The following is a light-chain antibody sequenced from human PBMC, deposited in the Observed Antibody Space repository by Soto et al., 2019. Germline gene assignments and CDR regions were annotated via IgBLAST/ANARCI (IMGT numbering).Light chain of an antibody. CDR2: GAS. J-gene: IGKJ1*01. CDR3: QQYNNWPPWT. V-gene: IGKV3-15*01. CDR1: QSFSSN. Sequence: EIVMTQSPATLSVSPGERATLSCRASQSFSSNLAWYQQKPGQAPRLLIYGASTRATGIPARFSGSGSGTEFTLTISSLQSEDFAVYYCQQYNNWPPWTFGQGTKVAIK.